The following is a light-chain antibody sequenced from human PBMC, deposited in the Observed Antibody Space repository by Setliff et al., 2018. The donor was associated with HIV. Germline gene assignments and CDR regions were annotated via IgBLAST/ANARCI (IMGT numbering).Light chain of an antibody. CDR2: DVS. CDR3: SSYTGSNTYI. J-gene: IGLJ1*01. CDR1: SSDVGDYNY. V-gene: IGLV2-14*01. Sequence: SVLTQPASVSGSPGQSITISCTGTSSDVGDYNYVSWSQQHPGKAPKLMIYDVSKRPSGVSNRFSGAKSGNTASLTISGLQAEDEADYYCSSYTGSNTYIFGSGTKVTVL.